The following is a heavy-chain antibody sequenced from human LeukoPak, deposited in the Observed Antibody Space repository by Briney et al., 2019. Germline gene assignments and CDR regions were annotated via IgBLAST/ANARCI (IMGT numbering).Heavy chain of an antibody. CDR2: IKQDGSEK. CDR1: GFTFSSYL. D-gene: IGHD2-15*01. CDR3: AREGCSGGSCFDY. V-gene: IGHV3-7*01. J-gene: IGHJ4*02. Sequence: PGGSLRLSCAASGFTFSSYLMSWVRQAPGKRLEWVANIKQDGSEKYYVDSVKGRFTISRDNAKNSLYLQMNSLRAEDTAVYYCAREGCSGGSCFDYWGQGTLVTVSS.